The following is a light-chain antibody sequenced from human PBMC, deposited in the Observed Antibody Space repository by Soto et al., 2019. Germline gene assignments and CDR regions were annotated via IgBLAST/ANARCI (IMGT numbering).Light chain of an antibody. V-gene: IGLV2-8*01. CDR1: SSDVGGYNY. Sequence: ALTQPPSASGSPGQSVTISCTGTSSDVGGYNYVSWYQQHPGKAPKLMIYEVSKRPSGVPDRFSGSKSGNTASLTVSGLQAEDEADYYCCSYADNTDYVFGTGTKV. J-gene: IGLJ1*01. CDR3: CSYADNTDYV. CDR2: EVS.